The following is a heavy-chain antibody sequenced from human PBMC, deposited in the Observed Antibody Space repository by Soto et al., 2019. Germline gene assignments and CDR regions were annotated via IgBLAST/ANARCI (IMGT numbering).Heavy chain of an antibody. V-gene: IGHV1-69*01. CDR3: ARNYERSGYDY. CDR1: GGTFSRYA. Sequence: QVQLVQSGAEVKKPGSSVKVSCKASGGTFSRYAISWVRQAPGQGLEWMGGIIPISGTTNYAQKFQGRVTSSADEYSSPAYMELSSLRSDDTAVYYCARNYERSGYDYWGQGTRVSVSS. J-gene: IGHJ4*02. D-gene: IGHD3-22*01. CDR2: IIPISGTT.